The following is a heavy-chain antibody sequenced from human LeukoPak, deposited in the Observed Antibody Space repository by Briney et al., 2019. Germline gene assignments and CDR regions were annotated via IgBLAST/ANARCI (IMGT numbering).Heavy chain of an antibody. CDR1: GGSISSGGYY. Sequence: SETLSLTCTVSGGSISSGGYYWSWIRQHPGKGLEWVGYIYYSGSTYYNPSLKSRVTISVDTSKNQFSLKLSSVTAADTAVYYSARVSLRAYYYGMDVWGQGTTVTVSS. J-gene: IGHJ6*02. V-gene: IGHV4-31*03. CDR2: IYYSGST. CDR3: ARVSLRAYYYGMDV.